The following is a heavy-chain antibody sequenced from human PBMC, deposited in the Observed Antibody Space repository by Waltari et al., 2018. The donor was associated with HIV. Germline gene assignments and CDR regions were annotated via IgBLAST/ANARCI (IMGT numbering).Heavy chain of an antibody. CDR2: IYYDGSKK. D-gene: IGHD5-18*01. CDR1: GFTFKTFA. J-gene: IGHJ4*02. CDR3: ARDYNYAPDY. Sequence: VQLVESGGGVVQPGRSLRLFCSASGFTFKTFAMNWVRQAPGKGLEWVGNIYYDGSKKFYGDSVRGRFTISRDNSKQILYLQMNSLRVEDTALYYCARDYNYAPDYWGQGTLVVVSS. V-gene: IGHV3-33*01.